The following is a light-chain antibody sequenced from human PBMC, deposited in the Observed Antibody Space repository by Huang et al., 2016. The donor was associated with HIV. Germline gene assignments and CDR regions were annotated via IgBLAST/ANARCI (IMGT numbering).Light chain of an antibody. J-gene: IGKJ1*01. CDR3: QQYDNWSRT. V-gene: IGKV3-15*01. CDR2: GAS. CDR1: QSVSSN. Sequence: DIVMRQSPATLSASPGERATLSCTASQSVSSNLAWYQQKPGQRPSLLIYGASARATGIPARFSGSGSETDFTLTISSLQSEDFALYYCQQYDNWSRTFGQGTKVEF.